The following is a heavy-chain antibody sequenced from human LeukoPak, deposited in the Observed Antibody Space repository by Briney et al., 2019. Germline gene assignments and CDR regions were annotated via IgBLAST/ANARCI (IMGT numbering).Heavy chain of an antibody. V-gene: IGHV3-23*01. CDR2: ISGGGGDT. D-gene: IGHD3-9*01. J-gene: IGHJ3*02. CDR3: VKTMTGYFSDGFDI. CDR1: GFTFSSDA. Sequence: GGSLRLSCAASGFTFSSDAMIWVRQTPGKGLEWVSNISGGGGDTYYGDSVKGRFTISRDNSKTTLYLQMNSLRVEDTAVYWCVKTMTGYFSDGFDIWGQGTMVTVSS.